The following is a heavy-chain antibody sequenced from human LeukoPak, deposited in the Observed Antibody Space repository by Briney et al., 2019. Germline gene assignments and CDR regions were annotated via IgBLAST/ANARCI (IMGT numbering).Heavy chain of an antibody. CDR1: GGSSSSYY. J-gene: IGHJ4*02. V-gene: IGHV4-59*01. D-gene: IGHD6-19*01. Sequence: SETLSLTCTVSGGSSSSYYWSWIRQPPGKGLEWIGYIYYSGSTNYNPSLKSRVTISVDTSKNQFSLKLSSVTAADTAVYYCARGRREVAGRDYCFDYWGQGTLVTVSS. CDR3: ARGRREVAGRDYCFDY. CDR2: IYYSGST.